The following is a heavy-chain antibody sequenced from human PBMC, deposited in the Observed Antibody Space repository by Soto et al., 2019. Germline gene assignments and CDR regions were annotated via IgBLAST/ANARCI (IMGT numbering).Heavy chain of an antibody. Sequence: SETLSLTCTVSGGSISSYYWSWIRQPPGKGLEWIGYIYYSGSTNYNPSLKSRVTISVDTSKNQFSLKLSSVTAADTAVYYCARHQGGFDLEWLFLNNWFDPWGQGTLVTVSS. J-gene: IGHJ5*02. CDR2: IYYSGST. CDR3: ARHQGGFDLEWLFLNNWFDP. V-gene: IGHV4-59*08. D-gene: IGHD3-3*01. CDR1: GGSISSYY.